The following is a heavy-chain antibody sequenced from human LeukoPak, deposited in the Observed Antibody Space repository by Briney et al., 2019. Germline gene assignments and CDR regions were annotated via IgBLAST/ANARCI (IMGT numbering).Heavy chain of an antibody. CDR3: AGTYGSGSYPNY. CDR2: INSDGSST. V-gene: IGHV3-74*01. CDR1: GFPFSSYW. J-gene: IGHJ4*02. D-gene: IGHD3-10*01. Sequence: QPGGSLRLSCAVSGFPFSSYWMHWVRQAPGKGLVWVSRINSDGSSTNYADSVKGRFTISRDNAENTLYLQMYSLRAEDTAVYYCAGTYGSGSYPNYWGQGTLVTVSS.